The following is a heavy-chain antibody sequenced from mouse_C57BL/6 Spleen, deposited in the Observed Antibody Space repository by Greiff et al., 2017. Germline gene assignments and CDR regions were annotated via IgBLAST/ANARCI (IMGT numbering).Heavy chain of an antibody. J-gene: IGHJ3*01. CDR3: ARSIYDGYPFAY. Sequence: QVQLQQSGAELARPGASVKLSCKASGYTFTSYGISWVKQRTGQGLEWIGEIYPRSGNTYYNAKFKGKATLTADKSSSTAYMGLRSLTSEDSAVYFCARSIYDGYPFAYWGQGTLVTVSA. V-gene: IGHV1-81*01. CDR1: GYTFTSYG. D-gene: IGHD2-3*01. CDR2: IYPRSGNT.